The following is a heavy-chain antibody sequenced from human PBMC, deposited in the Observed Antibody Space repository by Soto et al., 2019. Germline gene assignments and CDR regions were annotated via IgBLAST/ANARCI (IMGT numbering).Heavy chain of an antibody. V-gene: IGHV4-34*01. CDR1: GGSFSGYY. D-gene: IGHD1-1*01. Sequence: QVRLQQWGTGLLKSSETLSLTCAVYGGSFSGYYWSWLRQPPGKGLEWIGEINHSGSTNYNPSLKSRVTISVDTSNQQFSLKLTSITAEDTGVYYCATGNWSHHYFGPWGQGTLVTVSS. J-gene: IGHJ5*02. CDR3: ATGNWSHHYFGP. CDR2: INHSGST.